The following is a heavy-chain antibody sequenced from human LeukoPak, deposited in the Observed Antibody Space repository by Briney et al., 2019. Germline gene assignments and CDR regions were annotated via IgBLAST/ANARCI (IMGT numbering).Heavy chain of an antibody. J-gene: IGHJ4*02. Sequence: GRSLRLSCAASGFTFSSYGMHWVRQAPGKGLEWVAIIWYDGSNNYYADSVKGRFTISRDNSKNTLSLQMNSLRAEDTAVYYCARGSIAVAGCFDSWGQGTLVTVSS. CDR3: ARGSIAVAGCFDS. D-gene: IGHD6-19*01. CDR2: IWYDGSNN. V-gene: IGHV3-33*01. CDR1: GFTFSSYG.